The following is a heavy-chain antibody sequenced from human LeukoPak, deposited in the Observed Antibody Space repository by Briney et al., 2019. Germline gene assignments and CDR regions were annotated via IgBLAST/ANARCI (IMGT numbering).Heavy chain of an antibody. CDR1: GITFSCYV. CDR3: AKHLALVGATTTYDY. Sequence: GGSLRLSCGASGITFSCYVMSWVRQAPGEGVGLVSGISGSGDSTYYADSVKGRFTVSRDNSKNTLYLQMNSLRAEDTAVYYCAKHLALVGATTTYDYWGQGTLVIVSS. V-gene: IGHV3-23*01. D-gene: IGHD1-26*01. J-gene: IGHJ4*02. CDR2: ISGSGDST.